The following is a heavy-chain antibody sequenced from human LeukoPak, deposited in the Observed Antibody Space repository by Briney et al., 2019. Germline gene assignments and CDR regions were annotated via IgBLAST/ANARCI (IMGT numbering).Heavy chain of an antibody. Sequence: GGSLRLSCAASGFTFSSYWMSWVRQAPGKGLEWVANIKQDGREKYYVDSVKGRFTISRDNAKNSLYLQMNSLRAEDTAVYYCAREVAGTGGYYLDYWGQGTLVTVSS. CDR3: AREVAGTGGYYLDY. V-gene: IGHV3-7*03. CDR1: GFTFSSYW. D-gene: IGHD6-13*01. CDR2: IKQDGREK. J-gene: IGHJ4*02.